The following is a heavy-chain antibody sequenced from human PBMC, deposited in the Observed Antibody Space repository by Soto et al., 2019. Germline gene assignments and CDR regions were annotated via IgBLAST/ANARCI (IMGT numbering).Heavy chain of an antibody. D-gene: IGHD3-22*01. Sequence: GGSLRLSCAASGFTFSSYSMNWVRQAPGKGLEWVSSISSSSSYIYYADSVKGRFTISRDNAKNSLYLQMNSLRAEDTAVYYCARENIYYDSSGYSYYFDYWGQGTLVTVSS. CDR2: ISSSSSYI. J-gene: IGHJ4*02. CDR3: ARENIYYDSSGYSYYFDY. CDR1: GFTFSSYS. V-gene: IGHV3-21*01.